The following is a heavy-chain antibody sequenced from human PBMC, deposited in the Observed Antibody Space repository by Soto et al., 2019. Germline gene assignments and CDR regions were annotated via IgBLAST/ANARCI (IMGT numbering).Heavy chain of an antibody. D-gene: IGHD1-1*01. V-gene: IGHV4-30-4*01. CDR3: AGNWNPSGGFDP. CDR2: IYYSGST. CDR1: GGSISSGDYY. Sequence: PSETLSLTCTVSGGSISSGDYYWSWFRKPPGKGLEWIQYIYYSGSTYYNPSLKSRVTISVDTSKNQCSLKLSSVTAADTAVYYCAGNWNPSGGFDPWGQGTLVSAPQ. J-gene: IGHJ5*02.